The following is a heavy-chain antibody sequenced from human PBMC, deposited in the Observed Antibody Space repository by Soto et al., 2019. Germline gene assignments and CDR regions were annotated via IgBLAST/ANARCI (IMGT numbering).Heavy chain of an antibody. CDR2: IWYDGSNK. D-gene: IGHD1-26*01. CDR1: GFTFSSYG. V-gene: IGHV3-33*01. Sequence: GGSLRLSCAASGFTFSSYGMHWVRQAPGKGLEWVAVIWYDGSNKYYADSVKGRFTISRDNSKNTLYLQMNSLRAEDTAVYYCARDDRATGYISPFDYWGQGTLVTVSS. CDR3: ARDDRATGYISPFDY. J-gene: IGHJ4*02.